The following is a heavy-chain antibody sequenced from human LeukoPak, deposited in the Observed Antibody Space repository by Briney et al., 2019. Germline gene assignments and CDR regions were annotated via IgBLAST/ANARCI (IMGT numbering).Heavy chain of an antibody. CDR2: IYHSGST. J-gene: IGHJ4*02. CDR3: ARKSGSNYFFDD. CDR1: GASVSSGYYY. D-gene: IGHD6-13*01. Sequence: TGLVSGASVSSGYYYCTWIRQQPGKGQEWIRYIYHSGSTYYNPSLKSRLTISLDTSKNQFSLNLNSVTAADTAVYYCARKSGSNYFFDDWGQGTLVTGSS. V-gene: IGHV4-31*03.